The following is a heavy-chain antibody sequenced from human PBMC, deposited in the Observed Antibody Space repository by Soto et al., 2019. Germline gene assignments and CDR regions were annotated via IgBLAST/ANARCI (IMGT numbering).Heavy chain of an antibody. V-gene: IGHV4-61*01. CDR1: GGSVSSGSYY. D-gene: IGHD2-15*01. CDR2: IYYSGST. J-gene: IGHJ6*02. CDR3: ARGSYCSGGSCYPEGNYYYYYGMDV. Sequence: PSETLSLTCTVSGGSVSSGSYYWSWIRQPPGKGLEWIGYIYYSGSTNYNPSLKSRVTISVDTSKNQFSLKLSSVTAADTAVYYCARGSYCSGGSCYPEGNYYYYYGMDVWGQRTTVTVSS.